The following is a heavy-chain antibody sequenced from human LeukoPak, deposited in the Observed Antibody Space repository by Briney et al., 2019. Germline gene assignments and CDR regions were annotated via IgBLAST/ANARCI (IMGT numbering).Heavy chain of an antibody. CDR2: IDWDDDK. V-gene: IGHV2-70*11. D-gene: IGHD4-23*01. Sequence: SGPTLVNPTQTLTLTCTFSGFSLSTSGMCVSWIRQPPGKALEWLARIDWDDDKYYSTSLKTRLTISKDTSKNQVVLTMTNMDPVDTATYYCARIQPGNSVYYYYMDVWGKGTTVTVSS. CDR3: ARIQPGNSVYYYYMDV. CDR1: GFSLSTSGMC. J-gene: IGHJ6*03.